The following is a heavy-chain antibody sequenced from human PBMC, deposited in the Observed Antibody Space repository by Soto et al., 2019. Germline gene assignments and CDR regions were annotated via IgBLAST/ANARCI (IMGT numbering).Heavy chain of an antibody. V-gene: IGHV3-11*05. CDR3: ARDHHRYSGYDYVDY. Sequence: QVQLVESGGGLVKPGGSLRLSCVASGFTFSDYYMSWIRQAPGKGLEWVSYISSSSSYTNYADSVEGRFTISRDNAKNSLYLQMNSLSAEDTAVYYCARDHHRYSGYDYVDYWGQGTLVTVSS. CDR2: ISSSSSYT. J-gene: IGHJ4*02. CDR1: GFTFSDYY. D-gene: IGHD5-12*01.